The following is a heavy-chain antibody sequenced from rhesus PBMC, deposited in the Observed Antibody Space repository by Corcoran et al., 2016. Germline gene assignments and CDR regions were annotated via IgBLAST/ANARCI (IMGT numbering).Heavy chain of an antibody. D-gene: IGHD2-21*01. CDR3: ARACTGSGCYSYVGFDY. CDR2: IYGSSTST. Sequence: QVQLQESGPGVVKPSETLSLTCAVSGGSISDSYRWSWIRQPPGKGLEWIGYIYGSSTSTNYNPSLKSPVTISIDTSKNQFSLKLSSVTAADTAVYYCARACTGSGCYSYVGFDYWGQGVLVTVSS. J-gene: IGHJ4*01. CDR1: GGSISDSYR. V-gene: IGHV4S10*01.